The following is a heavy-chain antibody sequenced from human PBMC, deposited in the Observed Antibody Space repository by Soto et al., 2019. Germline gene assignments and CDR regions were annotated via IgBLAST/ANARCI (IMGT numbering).Heavy chain of an antibody. CDR3: AKASSTISPDY. J-gene: IGHJ4*02. D-gene: IGHD5-12*01. V-gene: IGHV3-23*01. CDR2: ISGSASST. CDR1: GFTFTDYA. Sequence: EVQVLESGGGLVQPGGSLRLSCAASGFTFTDYAMTWVRQAPGKGLEWVSSISGSASSTFYAGSVKGRFTISRDNSRNTVSLQMNSLRAEDTAVYYCAKASSTISPDYWGQGTLVTVSS.